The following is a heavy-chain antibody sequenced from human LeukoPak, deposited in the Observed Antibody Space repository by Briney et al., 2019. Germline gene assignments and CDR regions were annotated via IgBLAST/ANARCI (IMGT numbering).Heavy chain of an antibody. V-gene: IGHV3-21*04. CDR3: ARDRVRFLEWLLKDPYFDY. Sequence: GGSLRLSCAASGFTFSSYSMNWVRQAPGKGLEWVSSISSSSSYIYYADSVKGRFTISRDNAKNSLYLQMNSLRAEDTAVYYCARDRVRFLEWLLKDPYFDYWGQGTLVTVSS. D-gene: IGHD3-3*01. J-gene: IGHJ4*02. CDR2: ISSSSSYI. CDR1: GFTFSSYS.